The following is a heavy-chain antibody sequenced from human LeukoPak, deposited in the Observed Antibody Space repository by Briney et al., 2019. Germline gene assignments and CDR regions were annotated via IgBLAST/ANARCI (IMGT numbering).Heavy chain of an antibody. CDR2: TRNKANSYTT. V-gene: IGHV3-72*01. CDR1: GFTFSDYY. CDR3: AIPPLSGTGSSRPLAGIDV. D-gene: IGHD3-10*01. J-gene: IGHJ6*02. Sequence: GGSLRLSCAASGFTFSDYYMDWVRQAPGKGLEWVGRTRNKANSYTTEYAASVKGRFTISRDDSKNSLYLQMNSLRAEDTAMYYCAIPPLSGTGSSRPLAGIDVWGQGTTVTVSS.